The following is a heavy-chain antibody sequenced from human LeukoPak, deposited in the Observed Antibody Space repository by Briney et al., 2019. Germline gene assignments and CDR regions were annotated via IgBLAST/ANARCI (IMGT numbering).Heavy chain of an antibody. Sequence: SETLSLTCSVSGGSISSYYWSWIRQPPGKGLEWIGYIYYSGSTNYNPSLKSRVTISVDMSKNQFSLKLSSVTAADTAVYYCARDGTFCGGDCNDAFDIWGQGTMVTVSS. CDR1: GGSISSYY. D-gene: IGHD2-21*02. J-gene: IGHJ3*02. V-gene: IGHV4-59*01. CDR3: ARDGTFCGGDCNDAFDI. CDR2: IYYSGST.